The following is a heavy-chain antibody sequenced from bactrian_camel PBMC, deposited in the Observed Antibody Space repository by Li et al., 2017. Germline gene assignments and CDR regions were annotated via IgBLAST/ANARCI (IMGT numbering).Heavy chain of an antibody. CDR1: GDKPNC. V-gene: IGHV3S54*01. CDR2: IYIRGGFT. Sequence: HVQLVESGGGSVQAGGSLRLSCAASGDKPNCMGWFRQGPGKEREAVACIYIRGGFTYYSDSVKGRFTISQDTAKTTLYLQMNDLKSDDTAMYYCAADLRPPLWLMRGTHTLGCEFNVNGQGTQVTVS. D-gene: IGHD3*01. J-gene: IGHJ4*01.